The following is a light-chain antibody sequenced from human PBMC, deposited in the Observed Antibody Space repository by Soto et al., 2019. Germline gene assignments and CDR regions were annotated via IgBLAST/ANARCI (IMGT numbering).Light chain of an antibody. CDR1: QSVNNAY. CDR2: GTS. CDR3: QQYGSSPPIT. Sequence: EIVLTQSPGTLSLSPGERATLSCRASQSVNNAYLAWYQQKPGQAPRLLISGTSSRATGIPDRFSGSGSGTDFTLTISRLEPEDFSIYYCQQYGSSPPITFGHGTRLE. V-gene: IGKV3-20*01. J-gene: IGKJ5*01.